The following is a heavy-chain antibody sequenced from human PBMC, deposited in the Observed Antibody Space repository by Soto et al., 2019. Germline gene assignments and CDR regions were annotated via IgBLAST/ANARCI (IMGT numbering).Heavy chain of an antibody. V-gene: IGHV3-33*01. CDR2: IWYDGSNK. CDR3: ARMGEIGSSWLSHDAFDI. J-gene: IGHJ3*02. Sequence: PGGSLRLSCAASGFTFSSYGMHWVRQAPGKGLEWVAVIWYDGSNKYYADSVKGRFTISRDNSKNTLYLQMNSLRAEDTAVYYCARMGEIGSSWLSHDAFDIWGQGTMVTVSS. CDR1: GFTFSSYG. D-gene: IGHD6-13*01.